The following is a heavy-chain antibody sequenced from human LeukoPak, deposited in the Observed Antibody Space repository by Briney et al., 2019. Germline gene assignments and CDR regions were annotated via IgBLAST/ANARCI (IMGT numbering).Heavy chain of an antibody. D-gene: IGHD5-18*01. Sequence: ASVKVSCKASGYTFTSYDINWVRQATGQGLEWMGWMSPNSGNTGHAQKFQGRVTITRNTSISTAYMELSSLRSEDTAVYYCARVIRYSYGYWYFDLWGRGTLVTVSS. V-gene: IGHV1-8*03. J-gene: IGHJ2*01. CDR1: GYTFTSYD. CDR2: MSPNSGNT. CDR3: ARVIRYSYGYWYFDL.